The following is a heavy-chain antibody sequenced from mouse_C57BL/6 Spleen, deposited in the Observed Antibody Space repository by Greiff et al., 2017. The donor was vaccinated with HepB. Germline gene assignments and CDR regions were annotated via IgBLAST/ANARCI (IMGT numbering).Heavy chain of an antibody. CDR3: TTIYYDFSLFAY. CDR1: GYTFTDYE. V-gene: IGHV1-15*01. J-gene: IGHJ3*01. CDR2: IDPETGGN. D-gene: IGHD2-4*01. Sequence: QVQLQQSGAELVRPGASVTLSCKASGYTFTDYEMHWVKQTPVHGLEWIGAIDPETGGNAYNQKFKGKAILTADKSSSTAYMELRSLTSEDSAVYYCTTIYYDFSLFAYWGQGTLVTVSA.